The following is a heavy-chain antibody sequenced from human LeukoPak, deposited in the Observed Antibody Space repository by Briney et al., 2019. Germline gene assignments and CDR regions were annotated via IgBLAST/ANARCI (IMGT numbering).Heavy chain of an antibody. V-gene: IGHV3-30*02. J-gene: IGHJ4*02. CDR1: GFTFSSYG. CDR3: ARMVRGVINPCDH. D-gene: IGHD3-10*01. Sequence: GGSLRLSCAASGFTFSSYGMHWVRQAPGKGLEWVAFIRYDGSNKYYADSVKGRFTISRDNSKNTLFLQMNSLRADDTAVYYCARMVRGVINPCDHWGQGTLVTVSS. CDR2: IRYDGSNK.